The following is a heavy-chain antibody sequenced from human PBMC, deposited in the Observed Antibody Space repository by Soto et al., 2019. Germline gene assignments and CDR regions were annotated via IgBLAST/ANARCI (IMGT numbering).Heavy chain of an antibody. Sequence: SETLSLTCGVSGGSISSSGYSWNWIRQPPGKGLEWIGYIYHGGSTYYNPSLKSRVTISVDRSKNQFSLKLASVTAADTAVYYCARATDRFLDYYYGLDVWGQGTTVTVSS. CDR2: IYHGGST. CDR3: ARATDRFLDYYYGLDV. CDR1: GGSISSSGYS. J-gene: IGHJ6*02. V-gene: IGHV4-30-2*01. D-gene: IGHD1-1*01.